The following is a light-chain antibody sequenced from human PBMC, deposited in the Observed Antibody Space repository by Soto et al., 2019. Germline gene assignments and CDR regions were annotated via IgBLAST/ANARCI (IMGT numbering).Light chain of an antibody. CDR1: SSNIGSNY. Sequence: QSVLTQPPSASGTPGQRVTISCSGSSSNIGSNYVYWYQHLPGTAPKLLIFTNNQRPSGVPDRFSGSTSGTSASLAISGLRSEDEDVYYCAVWDDSLSGGNWVFGGGTKVTVL. CDR3: AVWDDSLSGGNWV. CDR2: TNN. J-gene: IGLJ3*02. V-gene: IGLV1-47*02.